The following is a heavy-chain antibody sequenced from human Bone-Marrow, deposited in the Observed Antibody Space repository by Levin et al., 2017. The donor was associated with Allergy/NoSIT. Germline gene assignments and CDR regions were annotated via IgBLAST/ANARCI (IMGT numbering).Heavy chain of an antibody. V-gene: IGHV1-24*01. CDR2: FDPEDGET. CDR1: GYTLTELS. D-gene: IGHD3-10*01. J-gene: IGHJ4*02. Sequence: ASVKVSCKVSGYTLTELSMHWVRQAPGKGLEWMGGFDPEDGETIYAQKFQGRVTMTEDTSTDTAYMELSSLRSEDTAVYYCAPYSYGSGSYYYFDYWGQGTLVTVSS. CDR3: APYSYGSGSYYYFDY.